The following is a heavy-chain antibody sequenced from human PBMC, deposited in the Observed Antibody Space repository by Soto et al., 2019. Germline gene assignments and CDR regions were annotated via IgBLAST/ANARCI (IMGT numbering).Heavy chain of an antibody. Sequence: ASVKVSCKASGNTFTTYYVHWVRQAPGQGLEWMGVINPRDGGTSYAQRFQGRVTMTRDTSSSTVSMELRSLRSEHTAMYYWARRGYCSGGSCPLGFDYWGQGTPVTVSS. V-gene: IGHV1-46*03. J-gene: IGHJ4*02. CDR3: ARRGYCSGGSCPLGFDY. CDR1: GNTFTTYY. CDR2: INPRDGGT. D-gene: IGHD2-15*01.